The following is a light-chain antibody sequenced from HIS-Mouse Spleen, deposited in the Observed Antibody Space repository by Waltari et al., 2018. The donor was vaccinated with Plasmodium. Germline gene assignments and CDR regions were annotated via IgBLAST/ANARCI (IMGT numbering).Light chain of an antibody. Sequence: QPVLTQPPSSSASPGESARLTCPLPSAINVGSYNLYWYQQKQGSPPRYLLYYYSDSDKGQGSGVPSRFSGSKDASANTGILLISGLQSEDEADYYCMIWPSNASGVFGGGTKLTVL. CDR3: MIWPSNASGV. CDR1: SAINVGSYN. V-gene: IGLV5-37*01. CDR2: YYSDSDK. J-gene: IGLJ3*02.